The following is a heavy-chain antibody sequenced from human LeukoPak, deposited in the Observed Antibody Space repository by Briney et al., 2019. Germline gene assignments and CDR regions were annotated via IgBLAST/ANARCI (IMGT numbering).Heavy chain of an antibody. J-gene: IGHJ4*02. V-gene: IGHV4-39*01. Sequence: SETLSLTCTVSGVSISSSNSYWGWIRQPPGKGLEWIGSIYYSGNTYYNASLKSQVSISIDTSKNQFSLRLTSVTAADTAVYYCARVTTQAFDYWGQGTLVTVSS. CDR1: GVSISSSNSY. D-gene: IGHD1-1*01. CDR2: IYYSGNT. CDR3: ARVTTQAFDY.